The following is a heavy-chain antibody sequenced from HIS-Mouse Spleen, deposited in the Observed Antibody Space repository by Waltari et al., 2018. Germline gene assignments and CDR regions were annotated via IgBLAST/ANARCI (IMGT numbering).Heavy chain of an antibody. Sequence: QVQLVQSGAEVKKPGASVKVSCKASGYTFTSYDINWVRQATGQGLEWMGWMNPTRWNTGYAQKFQGRVTMTRNTSISTAYMELSSLRSEDTAVYYCARGHDYSNYFDYWGQGTLVTVSS. J-gene: IGHJ4*02. CDR3: ARGHDYSNYFDY. CDR2: MNPTRWNT. CDR1: GYTFTSYD. D-gene: IGHD4-4*01. V-gene: IGHV1-8*01.